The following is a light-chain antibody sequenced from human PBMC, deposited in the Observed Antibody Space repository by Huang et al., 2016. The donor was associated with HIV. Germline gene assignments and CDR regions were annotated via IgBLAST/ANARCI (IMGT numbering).Light chain of an antibody. CDR3: QQSYSALGLT. CDR2: VES. CDR1: QSIGTY. J-gene: IGKJ4*01. Sequence: DIQMTQSPSSLSASVGDRVTIACRASQSIGTYLNWYQQKPGKSPRLLIHVESSLQSWFPSRFSGSGSVTDFTLTISSLQPEDFATYYCQQSYSALGLTFGGGTKVEIK. V-gene: IGKV1-39*01.